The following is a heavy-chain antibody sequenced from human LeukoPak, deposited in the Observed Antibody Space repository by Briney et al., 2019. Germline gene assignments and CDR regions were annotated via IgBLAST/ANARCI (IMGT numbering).Heavy chain of an antibody. V-gene: IGHV4-4*02. CDR1: GGSISSSYW. D-gene: IGHD3-22*01. CDR2: IDHSGST. Sequence: SETLSLTCAVSGGSISSSYWWSWVRQPPGKGLDWIGEIDHSGSTNYNPSLKSRVTTSVDKSKNQFSLKLSSVTAADTTVYYCARVKLIVVVSWFDPWGQGTLVTVSS. J-gene: IGHJ5*02. CDR3: ARVKLIVVVSWFDP.